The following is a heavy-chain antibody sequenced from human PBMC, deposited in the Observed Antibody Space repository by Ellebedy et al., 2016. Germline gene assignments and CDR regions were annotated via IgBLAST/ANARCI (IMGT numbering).Heavy chain of an antibody. J-gene: IGHJ6*03. CDR2: ISWNSGST. CDR3: AKDGESPYYYHYMDV. V-gene: IGHV3-9*01. Sequence: SLKISXAASGFTFDDYAMHWVRQAPGKGLEWVSGISWNSGSTGYADSVKGRFTISRDNAKKSLYLQMNSLRAEDTALYYCAKDGESPYYYHYMDVWGKGTTVTVSS. D-gene: IGHD3-10*01. CDR1: GFTFDDYA.